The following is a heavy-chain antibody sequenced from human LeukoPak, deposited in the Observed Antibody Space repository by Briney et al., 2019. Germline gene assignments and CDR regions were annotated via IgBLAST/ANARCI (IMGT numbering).Heavy chain of an antibody. CDR3: ARENSSGYYYYLDY. CDR1: GFTVSSNY. V-gene: IGHV3-53*01. Sequence: PGGSLRLSCAASGFTVSSNYMSWVRQAPGKGLEWVSVIYSGGSTYYADSVKGRFTISRDNSKNTLYLQMNSLRAEDTAVYYCARENSSGYYYYLDYWGQGTLVTVSS. J-gene: IGHJ4*02. D-gene: IGHD3-22*01. CDR2: IYSGGST.